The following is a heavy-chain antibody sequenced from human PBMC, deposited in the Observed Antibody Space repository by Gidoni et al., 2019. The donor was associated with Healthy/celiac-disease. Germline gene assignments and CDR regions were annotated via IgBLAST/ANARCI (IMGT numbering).Heavy chain of an antibody. CDR1: GGTFSSYA. CDR2: IIPILGIA. J-gene: IGHJ4*02. D-gene: IGHD6-13*01. V-gene: IGHV1-69*04. Sequence: QVQLVQSGAEVKKPGSSVKVSCKASGGTFSSYAISWVRQAPGQGLEWMGRIIPILGIANYAQKVQGRVTITADKSTSTAYMELSSLRSEDTAVYYCARDDPIGYSSSLDYWGQGTLVTVSS. CDR3: ARDDPIGYSSSLDY.